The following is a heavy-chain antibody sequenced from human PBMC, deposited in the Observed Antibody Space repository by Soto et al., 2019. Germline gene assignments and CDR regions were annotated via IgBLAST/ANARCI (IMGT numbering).Heavy chain of an antibody. CDR1: GFTFSSYG. D-gene: IGHD6-6*01. V-gene: IGHV3-33*01. Sequence: LRLSCAASGFTFSSYGMHWVRQAPGKGLEWVAVIWYDGSNKYYADSVKGRFTISRDNSKNTLYLQMNSLRAEDTAVYYCARESEQLVRDYYYGMDVWGQGTTVTVSS. CDR3: ARESEQLVRDYYYGMDV. CDR2: IWYDGSNK. J-gene: IGHJ6*02.